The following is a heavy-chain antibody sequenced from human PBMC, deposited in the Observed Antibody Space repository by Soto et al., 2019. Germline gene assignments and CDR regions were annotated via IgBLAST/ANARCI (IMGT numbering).Heavy chain of an antibody. Sequence: QVQLVESGGGVVQPGRSLRLSCAASGFTFSSYAMHWVRQAPGKGLEWVAVISYDGSNKYYADSVKGRFTISRDNSKNTLYLQMNSLRAEDTAVYYCARDQSIQLWLSWFDPWGQGTLVTVSS. D-gene: IGHD5-18*01. CDR3: ARDQSIQLWLSWFDP. V-gene: IGHV3-30-3*01. J-gene: IGHJ5*02. CDR2: ISYDGSNK. CDR1: GFTFSSYA.